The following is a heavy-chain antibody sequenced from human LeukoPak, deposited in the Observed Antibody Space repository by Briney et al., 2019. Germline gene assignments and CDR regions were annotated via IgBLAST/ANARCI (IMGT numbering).Heavy chain of an antibody. D-gene: IGHD3-3*01. V-gene: IGHV3-33*08. J-gene: IGHJ4*02. CDR2: IWYDGSNK. CDR3: ARGEWLDY. CDR1: GFTFSSYT. Sequence: GSLRLSCAASGFTFSSYTMNWVRQAPGKGLEWVAVIWYDGSNKYYADSVKGRFTISRDNSKNTLYLQMNSLRAEDTAVYYCARGEWLDYWGQGTLVTVSS.